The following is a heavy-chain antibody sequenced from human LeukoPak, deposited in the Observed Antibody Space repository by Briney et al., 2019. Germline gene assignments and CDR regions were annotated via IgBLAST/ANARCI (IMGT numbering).Heavy chain of an antibody. D-gene: IGHD6-13*01. V-gene: IGHV3-53*01. CDR2: IYSDGTT. J-gene: IGHJ4*02. CDR1: GFTVSSNY. CDR3: ARGIAAAGTGLFN. Sequence: PGGSLRLSCAASGFTVSSNYTSWVRQAPGKGLEWVSVIYSDGTTYNADSVKGRFTISRDNSKNTLYLQINSLRAEDTAVYYCARGIAAAGTGLFNWGQGTLLTVSS.